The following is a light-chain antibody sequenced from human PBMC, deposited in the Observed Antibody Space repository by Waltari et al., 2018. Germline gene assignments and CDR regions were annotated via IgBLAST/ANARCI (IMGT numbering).Light chain of an antibody. J-gene: IGLJ2*01. CDR3: QTWDTVIHVV. CDR1: SGHSSYA. V-gene: IGLV4-69*01. CDR2: VNSDGSH. Sequence: QLVLTQSPSASASLGASVKLTCTLSSGHSSYAIAWHQQQPEKGPRYLMKVNSDGSHSNGDGIPDRFSGSSSGAERSLTISSLQSEDEADYYCQTWDTVIHVVFGGGTKLTVL.